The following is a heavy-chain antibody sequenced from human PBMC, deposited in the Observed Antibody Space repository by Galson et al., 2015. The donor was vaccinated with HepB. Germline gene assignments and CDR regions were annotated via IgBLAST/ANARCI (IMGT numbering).Heavy chain of an antibody. J-gene: IGHJ4*02. D-gene: IGHD2-15*01. CDR2: ISYDGSNK. V-gene: IGHV3-30*04. CDR3: ARADPISILGFYTGRSCSPDN. Sequence: SLRLSCAASGFTLRSYTMYWVRQAPGKGLEWVATISYDGSNKYYADSVKGRFTISRDNSKNKLFLQMSTLRTEDAAVYFCARADPISILGFYTGRSCSPDNWGQGTLVTVSS. CDR1: GFTLRSYT.